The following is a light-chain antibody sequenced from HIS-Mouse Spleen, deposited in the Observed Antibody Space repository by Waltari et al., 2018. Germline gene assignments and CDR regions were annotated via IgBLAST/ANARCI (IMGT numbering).Light chain of an antibody. CDR2: EVS. J-gene: IGLJ2*01. V-gene: IGLV2-8*01. Sequence: QSALTQPPSASGSPGQSVTISCTGTSSDVGGYHYVSLYQQHPGKAPKLMIYEVSKRPSGVPDRFSGSKSGNTASLTVSGLQAEDEADYYCSSYAGSNNFVVFGGGTKLTVL. CDR1: SSDVGGYHY. CDR3: SSYAGSNNFVV.